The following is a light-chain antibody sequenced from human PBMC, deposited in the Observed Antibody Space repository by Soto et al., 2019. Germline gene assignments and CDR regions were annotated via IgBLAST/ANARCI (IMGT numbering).Light chain of an antibody. CDR3: YTYAGGRTYL. J-gene: IGLJ1*01. Sequence: QSVLTQPASVSGSPGQSITISCTGTSSDVGSYSLLSWYQHHPGKAPKLIIYEDIKGPSGVSNRFSGSKSGNTASLRISGLQADDEADSYCYTYAGGRTYLFVTVTKVTVL. V-gene: IGLV2-23*01. CDR2: EDI. CDR1: SSDVGSYSL.